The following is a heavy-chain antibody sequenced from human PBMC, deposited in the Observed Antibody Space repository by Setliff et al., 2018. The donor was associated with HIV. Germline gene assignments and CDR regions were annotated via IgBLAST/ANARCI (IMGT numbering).Heavy chain of an antibody. D-gene: IGHD1-26*01. V-gene: IGHV1-18*01. Sequence: ASVKVSCKASGYTFTSYGISWVRQAPGQGLEWMGWISAYNGNTNYAQKLQGRVTMTTDTSTSTAYMELRSLRPDDTAVYYCARDSEWGSYIFWTFDIWGQGTMVTVSS. J-gene: IGHJ3*02. CDR3: ARDSEWGSYIFWTFDI. CDR1: GYTFTSYG. CDR2: ISAYNGNT.